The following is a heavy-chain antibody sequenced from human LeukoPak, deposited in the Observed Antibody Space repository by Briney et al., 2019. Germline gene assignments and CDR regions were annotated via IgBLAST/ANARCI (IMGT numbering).Heavy chain of an antibody. J-gene: IGHJ4*02. CDR3: ARADYDSRGHLLSFDY. D-gene: IGHD3-22*01. CDR1: GVSISSGGYY. CDR2: ISYSGNT. V-gene: IGHV4-31*03. Sequence: SETLSLTCTVSGVSISSGGYYWSWLRQHQGRGRGGIGYISYSGNTHYNPSLESRVAMSLDTAKNHFSLKLRSVTAADTAVYYCARADYDSRGHLLSFDYWGQGTLGTVSS.